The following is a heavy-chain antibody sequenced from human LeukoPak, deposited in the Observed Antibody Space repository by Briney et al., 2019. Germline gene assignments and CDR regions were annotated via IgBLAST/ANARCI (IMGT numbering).Heavy chain of an antibody. D-gene: IGHD5-18*01. Sequence: QAGGSLRLSCAASGFTFSSYGMHWVRQAPGKGLEWVSVIYSGGSTYYADSVKGRFTISRDNSKNTLYLQMNSLRAEDTAVYYCARVQPAKYSYGPLFDYWGQGTLVTVSS. V-gene: IGHV3-53*01. CDR3: ARVQPAKYSYGPLFDY. CDR2: IYSGGST. CDR1: GFTFSSYG. J-gene: IGHJ4*02.